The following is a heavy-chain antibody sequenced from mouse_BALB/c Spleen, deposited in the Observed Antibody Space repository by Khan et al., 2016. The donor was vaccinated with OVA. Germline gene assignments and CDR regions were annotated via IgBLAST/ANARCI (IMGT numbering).Heavy chain of an antibody. CDR2: ISYGGST. D-gene: IGHD2-3*01. Sequence: EVQLQESGPGLVKPSQSLSLTCTVTGYSITSDYAWNWIRHFPGNKLEWMGYISYGGSTNYNPALKSRISITRDTSKNQFFLQLKSVTTEDTATYYCARDGSRYNYAMDYWGQGTSVTVSS. CDR1: GYSITSDYA. V-gene: IGHV3-2*02. CDR3: ARDGSRYNYAMDY. J-gene: IGHJ4*01.